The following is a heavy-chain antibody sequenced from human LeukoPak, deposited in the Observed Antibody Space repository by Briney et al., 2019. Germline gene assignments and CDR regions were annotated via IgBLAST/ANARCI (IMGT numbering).Heavy chain of an antibody. Sequence: ASVKVSCKASGGTFSSYAINWVRQAPGQGLEWMGLMKPNSGNTDSAQKFQGRITMTTNTSIETAYMELSSLRSEDTAVYYCARPGAAAGFAYWGQGTLVTVSS. CDR1: GGTFSSYA. CDR2: MKPNSGNT. D-gene: IGHD6-13*01. J-gene: IGHJ4*02. CDR3: ARPGAAAGFAY. V-gene: IGHV1-8*02.